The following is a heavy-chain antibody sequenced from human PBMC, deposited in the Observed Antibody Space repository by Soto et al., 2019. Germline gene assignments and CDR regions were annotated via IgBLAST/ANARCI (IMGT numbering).Heavy chain of an antibody. CDR2: ISGSGGST. D-gene: IGHD1-26*01. V-gene: IGHV3-23*01. Sequence: PGGSLRLSCAASGFTFSSYAMSWVRQAPGKGLEWVSAISGSGGSTYYADSVKGRFTISRDNSKNTLYLQMNSLRAEDTAVYYCAKAGWELLHPYYFDYWGQETLVTVSS. CDR3: AKAGWELLHPYYFDY. J-gene: IGHJ4*02. CDR1: GFTFSSYA.